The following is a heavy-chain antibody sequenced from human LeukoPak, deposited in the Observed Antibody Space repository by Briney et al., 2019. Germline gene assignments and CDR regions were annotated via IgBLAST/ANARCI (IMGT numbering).Heavy chain of an antibody. CDR1: GFTFSGSA. CDR3: TRHVFGNYDDDAFDI. CDR2: IRGKADTYAT. V-gene: IGHV3-73*01. J-gene: IGHJ3*02. D-gene: IGHD3-22*01. Sequence: GGSLKLSCAASGFTFSGSAMHWVRQASGKGLEWVGRIRGKADTYATAYAASVKGRFTISRDDSKDTAYLQMNSLKTEDTAAYYCTRHVFGNYDDDAFDIWGQGTLVTVSS.